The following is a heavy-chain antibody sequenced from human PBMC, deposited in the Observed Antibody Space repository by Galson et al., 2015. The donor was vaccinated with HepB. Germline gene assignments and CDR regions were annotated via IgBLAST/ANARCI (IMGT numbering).Heavy chain of an antibody. Sequence: SLRLSCAASGFTFKSHSMSWVRQAPGKGLEWVSAISENGGSTHYADSVKGRFTISRDNSKNTLYLQMNSVRAEDTAVYYCAKTGPLYFESWGQGTLVTVSS. CDR2: ISENGGST. J-gene: IGHJ4*02. V-gene: IGHV3-23*01. CDR1: GFTFKSHS. CDR3: AKTGPLYFES.